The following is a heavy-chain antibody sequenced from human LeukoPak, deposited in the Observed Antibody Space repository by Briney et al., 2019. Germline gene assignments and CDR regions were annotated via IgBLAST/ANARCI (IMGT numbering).Heavy chain of an antibody. J-gene: IGHJ4*02. Sequence: GGSLRLSCVASGFTVSSNYMSWVRQAPGKGLEWVSVIYSGGSTYYPDSVKGRFTVSRDYSENTLYLQMNSLRAEDTAVYYCARDRTVGVPGRLYFDHWGQGVLVTVSS. CDR3: ARDRTVGVPGRLYFDH. D-gene: IGHD1-26*01. CDR2: IYSGGST. V-gene: IGHV3-66*01. CDR1: GFTVSSNY.